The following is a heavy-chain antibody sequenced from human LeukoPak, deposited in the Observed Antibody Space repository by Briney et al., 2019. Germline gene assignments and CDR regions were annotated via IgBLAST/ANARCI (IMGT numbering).Heavy chain of an antibody. Sequence: GGSLRLSCAGSGFTFEGYAMHWVRQAPGKGLEWVSLISGDGSSTYYADSVKGRFTISRDDNKNFLYLQMNGLRTEDIALYYCARDRERWVPGEYNGMDVWGQGTTVTVSS. J-gene: IGHJ6*02. D-gene: IGHD1-1*01. CDR1: GFTFEGYA. CDR3: ARDRERWVPGEYNGMDV. V-gene: IGHV3-43*02. CDR2: ISGDGSST.